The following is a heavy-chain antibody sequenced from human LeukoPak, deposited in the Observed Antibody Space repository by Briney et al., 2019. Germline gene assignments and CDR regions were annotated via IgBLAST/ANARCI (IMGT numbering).Heavy chain of an antibody. CDR3: AKAAYSTQLEC. CDR2: ISGSGGST. CDR1: GFTFSTYD. J-gene: IGHJ4*02. D-gene: IGHD6-13*01. Sequence: GGSLRLSCAASGFTFSTYDMSWVRQAPGKGLEWVSAISGSGGSTYYADSVKGRFTISRDNSKKTVSLQLNSLRADDTAIYYCAKAAYSTQLECWGQGNLVTVSS. V-gene: IGHV3-23*01.